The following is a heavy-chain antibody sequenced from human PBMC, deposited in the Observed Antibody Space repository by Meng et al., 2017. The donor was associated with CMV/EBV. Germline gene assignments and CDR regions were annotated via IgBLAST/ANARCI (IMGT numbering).Heavy chain of an antibody. CDR2: ISYDGSNK. D-gene: IGHD6-19*01. CDR3: ARAEAGIAVAGTQDY. Sequence: GGSLRLSCAASGFTFSSYAMHWVRQAPGKGLEWVAVISYDGSNKYYADSVKGRFTISRDNSKNTLYLQMNSLRAEDTAVYYCARAEAGIAVAGTQDYWGQVALVTVSS. CDR1: GFTFSSYA. J-gene: IGHJ4*02. V-gene: IGHV3-30*04.